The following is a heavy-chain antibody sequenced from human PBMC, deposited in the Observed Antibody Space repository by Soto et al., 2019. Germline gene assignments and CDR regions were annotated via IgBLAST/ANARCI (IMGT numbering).Heavy chain of an antibody. CDR1: GYTFTGYY. CDR2: INPNSGGT. J-gene: IGHJ6*02. V-gene: IGHV1-2*04. Sequence: GASVKVSCKASGYTFTGYYMHWVRQAPGQGLEWMGWINPNSGGTNYAQKFQGWVTMTRDTSISTAYMELSRLRSDDTAVYYCARVFLTAAGNPVIYYYYGMDVWGQGTTVTVSS. CDR3: ARVFLTAAGNPVIYYYYGMDV. D-gene: IGHD6-13*01.